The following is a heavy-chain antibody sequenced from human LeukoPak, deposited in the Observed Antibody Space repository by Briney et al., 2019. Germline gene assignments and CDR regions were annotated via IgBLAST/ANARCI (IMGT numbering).Heavy chain of an antibody. Sequence: GGSLRLSCAASGFSFSSYAIHRVRQAPGKGLEWVAVISYDGSNIYYADSVKGRFTISRDNSKNTVYLQINSLRAEDTAVYSCARGAPYDFWSGYYDALIYYYGMDVWGQGTTVTVSS. J-gene: IGHJ6*02. V-gene: IGHV3-30-3*01. D-gene: IGHD3-3*01. CDR1: GFSFSSYA. CDR3: ARGAPYDFWSGYYDALIYYYGMDV. CDR2: ISYDGSNI.